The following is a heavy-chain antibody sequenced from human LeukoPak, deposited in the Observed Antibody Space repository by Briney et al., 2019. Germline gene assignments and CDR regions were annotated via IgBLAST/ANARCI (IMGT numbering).Heavy chain of an antibody. CDR2: IKQDGREK. Sequence: HPGGSLRLACAAAGFTFSSYWMSWVRQAPGKGLELGANIKQDGREKYYVDSVKGRFTISRDNAKNTLFLQMNSLRDEATAVYYCAKAVSGSYSDGFDPWGQGTLVPVSS. CDR3: AKAVSGSYSDGFDP. D-gene: IGHD1-26*01. J-gene: IGHJ5*02. CDR1: GFTFSSYW. V-gene: IGHV3-7*01.